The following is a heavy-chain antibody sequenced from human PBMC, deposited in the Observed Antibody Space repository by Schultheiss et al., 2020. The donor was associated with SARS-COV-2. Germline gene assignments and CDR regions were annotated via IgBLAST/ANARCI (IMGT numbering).Heavy chain of an antibody. CDR1: GFTLSDYY. Sequence: GGSLRLSCAASGFTLSDYYMDWVRQAPGKGLEWVAVIWYDGSNKYYADSVKGRFTISRDNAKDSLYLQMNSLRAEDTAVYYCARDRYSSPRLWYYGMDVWGQGTTVTVSS. J-gene: IGHJ6*02. D-gene: IGHD6-13*01. V-gene: IGHV3-33*08. CDR3: ARDRYSSPRLWYYGMDV. CDR2: IWYDGSNK.